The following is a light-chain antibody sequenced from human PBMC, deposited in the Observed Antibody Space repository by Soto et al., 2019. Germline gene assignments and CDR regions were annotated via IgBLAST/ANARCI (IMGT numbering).Light chain of an antibody. CDR1: QSFSSTY. J-gene: IGKJ2*02. CDR2: DAY. CDR3: QQRGKWPST. Sequence: EIVLTQSPDTLSLSPGERATLSCRASQSFSSTYLAWYQQKPGQAPRLLIYDAYTRATGVGDRFTGSGSATDFSLTITSLEPEDFAVYYCQQRGKWPSTFGPGTKVDIK. V-gene: IGKV3D-20*02.